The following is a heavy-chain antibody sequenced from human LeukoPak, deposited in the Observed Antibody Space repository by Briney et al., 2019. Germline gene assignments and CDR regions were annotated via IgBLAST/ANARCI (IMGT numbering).Heavy chain of an antibody. CDR2: ISGSGGST. V-gene: IGHV3-23*01. CDR1: GFTFSSYA. J-gene: IGHJ4*02. CDR3: AKDLPITMIVVIITGFDY. D-gene: IGHD3-22*01. Sequence: GGSLRLSCPASGFTFSSYAMTWVRQAPGKGLEWVSAISGSGGSTYYADSVKGRFTISRDNSKNTLYLQMNSLRAEDTAVYYCAKDLPITMIVVIITGFDYWGQGTLVTVSS.